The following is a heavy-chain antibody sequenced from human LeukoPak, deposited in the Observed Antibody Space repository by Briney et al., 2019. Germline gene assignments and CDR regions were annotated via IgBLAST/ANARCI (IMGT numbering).Heavy chain of an antibody. V-gene: IGHV3-21*01. CDR2: ITSTSIYI. CDR3: ASSRYDSSGYYGIIAY. CDR1: GFTLSGYS. J-gene: IGHJ4*02. D-gene: IGHD3-22*01. Sequence: GGSLRLSCATSGFTLSGYSMNWVRQAPGKGLEWVSSITSTSIYIYYADSLKGRFTISRDNAKNSLYLQMNSLRAEDTAVYYCASSRYDSSGYYGIIAYWGQGTLVTVSS.